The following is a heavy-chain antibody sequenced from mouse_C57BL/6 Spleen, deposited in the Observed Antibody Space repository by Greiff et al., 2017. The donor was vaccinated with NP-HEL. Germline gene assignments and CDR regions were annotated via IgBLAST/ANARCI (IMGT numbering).Heavy chain of an antibody. D-gene: IGHD1-1*01. CDR1: GFNIKDYY. CDR2: IDPEDGET. Sequence: EVQLQQSGAELVKPGASVKLSCTASGFNIKDYYMHWVKQRTEQGLEWIGRIDPEDGETKDAPKFQGKATIKADTSSNTTYMQISRLTSEDNAVYYGARDYGSSYHYFDYWGQGTTLTVSS. CDR3: ARDYGSSYHYFDY. V-gene: IGHV14-2*01. J-gene: IGHJ2*01.